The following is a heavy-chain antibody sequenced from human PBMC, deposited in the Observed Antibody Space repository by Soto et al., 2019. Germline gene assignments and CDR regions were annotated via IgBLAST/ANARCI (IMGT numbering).Heavy chain of an antibody. CDR3: AKGQAFWSGSFYGMDV. Sequence: GGSLRLSCAASGFTFSRYAMSWVRQAPGKGLEWVSAISGSGGSTYYADSVKGRFTISRDNSKNTLYLQMNSLRAEDTAVYYCAKGQAFWSGSFYGMDVWGQGTTVTVSS. V-gene: IGHV3-23*01. D-gene: IGHD3-3*01. CDR2: ISGSGGST. CDR1: GFTFSRYA. J-gene: IGHJ6*02.